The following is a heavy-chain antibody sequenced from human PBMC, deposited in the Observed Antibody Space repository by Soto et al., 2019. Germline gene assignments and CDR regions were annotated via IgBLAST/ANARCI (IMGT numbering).Heavy chain of an antibody. V-gene: IGHV1-69*13. CDR3: GRYCTNTKCQGGYYLDY. J-gene: IGHJ4*02. D-gene: IGHD2-8*01. CDR2: IILALGSP. CDR1: GGSFNNHA. Sequence: SVKVSCKASGGSFNNHALSWVRQAPGQGLEWLGGIILALGSPHYAQNFQGRVTIIADESTSTVYMELGSLGLDDTAVYYCGRYCTNTKCQGGYYLDYWGQGTLVTVSS.